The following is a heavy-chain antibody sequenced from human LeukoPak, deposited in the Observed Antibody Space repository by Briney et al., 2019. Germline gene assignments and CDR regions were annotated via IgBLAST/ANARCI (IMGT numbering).Heavy chain of an antibody. CDR2: IGTDGSST. CDR3: ARVGGSPYFDY. V-gene: IGHV3-74*01. D-gene: IGHD1-26*01. CDR1: STDW. J-gene: IGHJ4*02. Sequence: STDWMXXVRQGXGXXXVXVSRIGTDGSSTSYAASVTGLFTISRDNAKNTLYLQMNSLRAEDTAVYYCARVGGSPYFDYWGQGSLVTVSS.